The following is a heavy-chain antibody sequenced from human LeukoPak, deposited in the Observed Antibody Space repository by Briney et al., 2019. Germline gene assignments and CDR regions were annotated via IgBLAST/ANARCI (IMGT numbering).Heavy chain of an antibody. Sequence: QPGRSLRLSCAASGFTFSSYAMHWVRQAPGKGLEWVAVISYDGSNKYYADSVKGRFTISRDNSKNTLYLQMNSLRAEDTAVYYCAKATYYDILTGYSVDFEYWGQGTLVTVSS. J-gene: IGHJ4*02. V-gene: IGHV3-30-3*01. CDR2: ISYDGSNK. CDR3: AKATYYDILTGYSVDFEY. CDR1: GFTFSSYA. D-gene: IGHD3-9*01.